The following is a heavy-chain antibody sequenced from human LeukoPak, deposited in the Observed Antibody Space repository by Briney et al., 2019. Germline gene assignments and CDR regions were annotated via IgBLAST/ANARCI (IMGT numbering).Heavy chain of an antibody. CDR3: INQKTYYYDSSGYHGAFDF. J-gene: IGHJ3*01. Sequence: GGSLRLSCAASGFTFTNAYMNWVRQAPGKRLEWVGRIRSKNDGATTDHTAPEKNRFTISRDDSKNTLYLKMNSLKTEDTAVYYCINQKTYYYDSSGYHGAFDFWGQGTMVTVSS. V-gene: IGHV3-15*01. CDR1: GFTFTNAY. D-gene: IGHD3-22*01. CDR2: IRSKNDGATT.